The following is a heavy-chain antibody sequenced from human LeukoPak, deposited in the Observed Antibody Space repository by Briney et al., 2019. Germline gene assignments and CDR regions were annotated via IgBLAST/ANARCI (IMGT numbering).Heavy chain of an antibody. CDR3: ARELKDSGYYYEGY. V-gene: IGHV1-69*13. CDR2: IIPIFGTA. CDR1: GGTFTSYA. J-gene: IGHJ4*02. D-gene: IGHD3-22*01. Sequence: ASVKVSCKASGGTFTSYAISWVRQAPGQGLEWMGGIIPIFGTANYAQKFQGRVTITAGESTSTAYMELSSLRSDDTAVYYCARELKDSGYYYEGYWGQGTLVTVSS.